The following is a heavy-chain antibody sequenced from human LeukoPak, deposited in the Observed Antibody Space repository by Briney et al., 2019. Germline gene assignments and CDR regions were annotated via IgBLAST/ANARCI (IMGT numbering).Heavy chain of an antibody. CDR3: ARPSGVELVSYAFDI. D-gene: IGHD3-10*01. V-gene: IGHV3-33*08. J-gene: IGHJ3*02. Sequence: GGSLRLSCAASGFTFSSYGMHWVRQAPGKGLEWVAVIWYDGSNKYYADSVKGRFTISRDNSKNTLYLQMNSLRAEDTAVYYCARPSGVELVSYAFDIWGQGTMVTVSS. CDR2: IWYDGSNK. CDR1: GFTFSSYG.